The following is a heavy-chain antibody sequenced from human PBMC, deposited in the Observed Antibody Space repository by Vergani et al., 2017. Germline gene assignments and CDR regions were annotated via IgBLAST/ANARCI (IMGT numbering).Heavy chain of an antibody. Sequence: QVQLQESGPGLVKPSGTLSLTCAVSGGSISSSNWWSWVRQPPGKGLEWIGEIYHSGSTNYNPSLKSRVTISVDKSKIQFSLKLSSVTAADTAVYYCARGGVVVVPAAIGYAFDIWGQGTMVTVSS. CDR2: IYHSGST. V-gene: IGHV4-4*02. CDR1: GGSISSSNW. D-gene: IGHD2-2*01. J-gene: IGHJ3*02. CDR3: ARGGVVVVPAAIGYAFDI.